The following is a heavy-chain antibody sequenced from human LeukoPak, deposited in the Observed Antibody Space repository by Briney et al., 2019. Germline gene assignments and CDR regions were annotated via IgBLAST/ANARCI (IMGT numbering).Heavy chain of an antibody. CDR2: IRSESSST. CDR1: GFTFSRYT. J-gene: IGHJ4*02. D-gene: IGHD3-16*01. CDR3: VRDLNWAFDY. Sequence: GGSLRLSCAASGFTFSRYTMNWVRQAPGKELEWISNIRSESSSTTYADSVKGRFTISRDNAKNSLYLQTNSLRAEDTAVYYRVRDLNWAFDYWGQGTLVIVSS. V-gene: IGHV3-48*01.